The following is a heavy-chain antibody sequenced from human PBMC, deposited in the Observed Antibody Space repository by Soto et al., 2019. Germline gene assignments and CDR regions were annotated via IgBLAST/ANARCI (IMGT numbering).Heavy chain of an antibody. D-gene: IGHD6-13*01. Sequence: SVKVSCKASGGAFSSYAIGWVRQAPGQGLEWMGGIIPIFGTANYAQKFQGRVTITADESTSTAYMELSSLRSEDTAVYYCASLVLHYYYGMDVWGQGTTVTVSS. CDR2: IIPIFGTA. J-gene: IGHJ6*02. V-gene: IGHV1-69*13. CDR1: GGAFSSYA. CDR3: ASLVLHYYYGMDV.